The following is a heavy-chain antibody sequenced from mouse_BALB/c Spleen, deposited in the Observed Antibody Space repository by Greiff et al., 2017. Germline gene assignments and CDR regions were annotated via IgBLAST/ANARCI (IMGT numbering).Heavy chain of an antibody. CDR3: ARWGGSSSYYAMDY. CDR1: GFTFSSFG. J-gene: IGHJ4*01. CDR2: ISSGSSTI. D-gene: IGHD1-1*01. V-gene: IGHV5-17*02. Sequence: EVKLVESGGGLVQPGGSRKLSCAASGFTFSSFGMHWVRQAPEKGLEWVAYISSGSSTIYYADTVKGRFTISRDNPKNTLFLQMTSLRSEDTAMYYCARWGGSSSYYAMDYWGQGTSVTVSS.